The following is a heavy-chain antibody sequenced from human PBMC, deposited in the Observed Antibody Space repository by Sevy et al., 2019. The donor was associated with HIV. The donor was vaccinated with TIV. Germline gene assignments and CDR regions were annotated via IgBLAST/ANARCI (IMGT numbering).Heavy chain of an antibody. CDR1: GFTFSGYG. CDR2: IWYDGSNK. V-gene: IGHV3-33*01. D-gene: IGHD1-26*01. CDR3: ARDNRSVGATLDY. Sequence: GESLKISCAASGFTFSGYGMHWVRQAPGKGLEWVAVIWYDGSNKYYADSVKGRFTISRDNSKNTLYLQMNSLRAEDTAVYYCARDNRSVGATLDYWGQGTLVTVSS. J-gene: IGHJ4*02.